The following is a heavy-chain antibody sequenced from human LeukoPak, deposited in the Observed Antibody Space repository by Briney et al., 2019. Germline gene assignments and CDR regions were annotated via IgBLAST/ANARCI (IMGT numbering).Heavy chain of an antibody. D-gene: IGHD3-10*01. J-gene: IGHJ4*02. Sequence: EASVKVSCKASGYTFTGYYIHWVRQAPGQGLEWTGWIDPNNGGTYYAQKFQGRVTMTRDTSISTAYMELSRLTSDDTAIYYCSRFDPPYYYSSGSYDDYWGQGTLVTVSS. CDR2: IDPNNGGT. CDR1: GYTFTGYY. V-gene: IGHV1-2*02. CDR3: SRFDPPYYYSSGSYDDY.